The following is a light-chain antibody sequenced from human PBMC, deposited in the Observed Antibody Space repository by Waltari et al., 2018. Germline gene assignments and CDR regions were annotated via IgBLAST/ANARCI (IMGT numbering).Light chain of an antibody. CDR1: TRYVWAYYL. J-gene: IGLJ1*01. CDR3: CSYAGRGTYV. Sequence: QSALTQPASVSGTPGRSITISCTGTTRYVWAYYLYSWYQQHPGEAPKFLICEVFKRPSDISSRFSGSKSGSTASLTISGLQPEDEGDYYCCSYAGRGTYVFGSGTKVTVL. CDR2: EVF. V-gene: IGLV2-23*02.